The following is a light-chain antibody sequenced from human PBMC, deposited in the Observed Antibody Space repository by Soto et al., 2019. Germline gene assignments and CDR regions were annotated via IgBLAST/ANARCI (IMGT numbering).Light chain of an antibody. Sequence: QSALTQPASVSGSPGQSITISCTGTSSDVGGYKYVSWYQQHPGKAPKLMIYDVSNRPSGVSNRFSGSKSGNTASLNISGLQAEDEADYYCSSYRRSSTLYVFGTGTKLTVL. CDR3: SSYRRSSTLYV. CDR2: DVS. CDR1: SSDVGGYKY. J-gene: IGLJ1*01. V-gene: IGLV2-14*01.